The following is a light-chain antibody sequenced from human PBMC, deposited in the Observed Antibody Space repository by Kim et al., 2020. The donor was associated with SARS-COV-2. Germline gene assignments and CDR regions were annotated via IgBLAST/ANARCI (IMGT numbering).Light chain of an antibody. CDR3: AVWDDSLSGRV. CDR1: SSNVGSNP. Sequence: GQRVTMSCSGGSSNVGSNPVNWYQQFPGTAPKLLIYRNNQRPSGVPDRFSGSKSGTSASLAISGLRSEDEADYYCAVWDDSLSGRVFGGGTKLTVL. J-gene: IGLJ3*02. V-gene: IGLV1-47*01. CDR2: RNN.